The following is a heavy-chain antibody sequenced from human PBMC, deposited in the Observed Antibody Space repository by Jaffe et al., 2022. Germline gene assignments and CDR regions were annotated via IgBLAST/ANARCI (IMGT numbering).Heavy chain of an antibody. Sequence: EVQLVESGGGLVQPGRSLRLSCTASGFTFGDYAMSWVRQAPGKGLEWVGFIRSKAYGGTTEYAASVKGRFTISRDDSKSIAYLQMNSLKTEDTAVYYCTRGTAGTDYYYYYYMDVWGKGTTVTVSS. D-gene: IGHD6-13*01. J-gene: IGHJ6*03. CDR1: GFTFGDYA. CDR3: TRGTAGTDYYYYYYMDV. CDR2: IRSKAYGGTT. V-gene: IGHV3-49*04.